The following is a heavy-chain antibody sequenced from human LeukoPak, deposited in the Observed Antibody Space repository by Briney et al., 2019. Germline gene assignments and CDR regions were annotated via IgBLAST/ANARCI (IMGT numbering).Heavy chain of an antibody. CDR3: ARGSSGWSP. D-gene: IGHD6-19*01. CDR2: ISGSASST. Sequence: GGSLRLSCAASGFTFNTYAMSWVRQAPGKGLEWVSAISGSASSTYYADSVKGRFTISRDNSKNTLYPQMNSLRAEDTAVYYCARGSSGWSPWGQGTLVTVSS. J-gene: IGHJ5*02. CDR1: GFTFNTYA. V-gene: IGHV3-23*01.